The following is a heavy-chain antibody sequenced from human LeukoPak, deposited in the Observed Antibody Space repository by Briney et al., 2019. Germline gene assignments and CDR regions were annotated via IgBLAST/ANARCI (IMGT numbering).Heavy chain of an antibody. CDR2: IYHSGST. Sequence: SQTLSLTCTVSGYSISSGYYWGWIRQPPGKGLEWIGSIYHSGSTYYNPSLKSRVTISVDTSKNQFSLKLRSVTAADTAVYYCASGLGYCSGGSCYSWGQGTLVTVSS. CDR1: GYSISSGYY. D-gene: IGHD2-15*01. V-gene: IGHV4-38-2*02. CDR3: ASGLGYCSGGSCYS. J-gene: IGHJ4*02.